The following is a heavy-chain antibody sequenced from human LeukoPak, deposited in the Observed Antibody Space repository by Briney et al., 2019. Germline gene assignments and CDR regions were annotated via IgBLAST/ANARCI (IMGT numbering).Heavy chain of an antibody. CDR1: GFTFSDYY. CDR2: ISGSGGST. J-gene: IGHJ4*02. CDR3: AKDKGDFWSGYYRGPFDY. Sequence: PGGSLRLSCAASGFTFSDYYMSWVRQAPGKGLEWVSAISGSGGSTYYADSVKGRFTISRDNSKNTLYLQMNSLRAEDTAVYYCAKDKGDFWSGYYRGPFDYWGQGTLVTASS. V-gene: IGHV3-23*01. D-gene: IGHD3-3*01.